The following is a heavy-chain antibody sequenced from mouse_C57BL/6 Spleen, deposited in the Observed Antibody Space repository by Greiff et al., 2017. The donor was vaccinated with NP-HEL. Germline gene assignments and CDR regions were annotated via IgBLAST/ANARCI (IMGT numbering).Heavy chain of an antibody. CDR1: GYTFTSYW. CDR3: ARNPYYYGSSYAFDY. CDR2: IDPSDSYT. D-gene: IGHD1-1*01. Sequence: QVQLQQSGAELVMPGASVKLSCKASGYTFTSYWMHWVKQRPGQGLEWIGEIDPSDSYTNYNQKFKGKSTLTVDKSSSTAYMQLSSLTSEDSAVYYCARNPYYYGSSYAFDYWGQGTTLTVSS. V-gene: IGHV1-69*01. J-gene: IGHJ2*01.